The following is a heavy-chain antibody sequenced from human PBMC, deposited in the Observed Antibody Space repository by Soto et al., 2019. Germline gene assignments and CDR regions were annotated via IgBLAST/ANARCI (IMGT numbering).Heavy chain of an antibody. Sequence: EVQLLESGGGLVQPGGSLRLSCAASGFTFSSYAMSWVRQAPGKGLEWVSAISGSGGSTYYADSVKGRFTISRDNSKNTLYLQMNSLRAEDSAVYYCAKHSSNRGWYEIGYWGQGTLVTVSS. D-gene: IGHD6-19*01. CDR3: AKHSSNRGWYEIGY. J-gene: IGHJ4*02. V-gene: IGHV3-23*01. CDR2: ISGSGGST. CDR1: GFTFSSYA.